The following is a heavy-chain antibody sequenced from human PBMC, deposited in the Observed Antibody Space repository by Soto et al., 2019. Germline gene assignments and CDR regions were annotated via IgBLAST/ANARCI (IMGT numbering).Heavy chain of an antibody. CDR3: VRDTGRALASVRFDP. V-gene: IGHV1-2*02. D-gene: IGHD6-6*01. CDR2: INPDSGIT. J-gene: IGHJ5*02. CDR1: GYTFTASY. Sequence: ASVKVSCKASGYTFTASYIHWLRQAPGQGLEWMGWINPDSGITNYARKFQGRVTLTGDTSISTAYMELNTLKSDASALYYCVRDTGRALASVRFDPWGQGTLVTVSS.